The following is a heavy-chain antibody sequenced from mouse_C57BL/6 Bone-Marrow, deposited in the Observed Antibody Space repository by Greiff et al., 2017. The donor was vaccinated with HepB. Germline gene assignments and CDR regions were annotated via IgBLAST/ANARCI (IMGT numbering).Heavy chain of an antibody. V-gene: IGHV1-64*01. CDR2: IHPNSGST. CDR1: GYTFTSYW. D-gene: IGHD2-1*01. J-gene: IGHJ2*01. CDR3: ALYYGTLYFDY. Sequence: VQLQQSGAELVKPGASVKLSCKASGYTFTSYWMHWVKQRPGQGLEWIGMIHPNSGSTNYNEKFKSKATLTVDKSSSTAYMQLSSLTSEDSAVYYCALYYGTLYFDYWGQGTTLTVSS.